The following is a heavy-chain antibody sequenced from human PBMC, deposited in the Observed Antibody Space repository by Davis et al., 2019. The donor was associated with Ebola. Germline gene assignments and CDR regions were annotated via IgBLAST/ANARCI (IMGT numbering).Heavy chain of an antibody. CDR3: ASNTWYYYGMDV. CDR1: GFTVSSNY. D-gene: IGHD3-16*01. CDR2: IYSGGST. V-gene: IGHV3-53*01. Sequence: GESLKISCAAYGFTVSSNYMSWVRQAPGKGLEWVSVIYSGGSTYYADSVKGRFTISRDNSKNTLYLQMNSLRAEDTAVYYCASNTWYYYGMDVWGQGTTVTVSS. J-gene: IGHJ6*02.